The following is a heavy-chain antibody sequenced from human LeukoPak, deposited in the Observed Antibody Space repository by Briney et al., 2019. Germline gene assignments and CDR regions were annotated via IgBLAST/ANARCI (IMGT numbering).Heavy chain of an antibody. D-gene: IGHD6-13*01. J-gene: IGHJ4*02. CDR1: GGSFNDYY. V-gene: IGHV4-34*01. CDR2: INLRGST. CDR3: ARGSRVHSSSWYVPRFDY. Sequence: SETLSLTCAGYGGSFNDYYWNWIRQPPGKGLEWIGEINLRGSTNYNPSLKSRVTISVDTSKNQFSLKLSSVTAADTAVYYCARGSRVHSSSWYVPRFDYWGQGTLVTVSS.